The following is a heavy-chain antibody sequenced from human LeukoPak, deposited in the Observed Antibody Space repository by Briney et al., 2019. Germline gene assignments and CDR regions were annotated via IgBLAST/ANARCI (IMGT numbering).Heavy chain of an antibody. D-gene: IGHD3-22*01. CDR1: GGSFSGYY. J-gene: IGHJ4*02. Sequence: PSEALSLTCAVYGGSFSGYYWSWIRQPPGKGLEWIGRIYTSGSTNYNPSLKSRVTISVDTSKNQFSLKLSSVTAADTAVYYCARGGRYYDSSGYYSIDYWGQGTLVTVSS. V-gene: IGHV4-4*08. CDR2: IYTSGST. CDR3: ARGGRYYDSSGYYSIDY.